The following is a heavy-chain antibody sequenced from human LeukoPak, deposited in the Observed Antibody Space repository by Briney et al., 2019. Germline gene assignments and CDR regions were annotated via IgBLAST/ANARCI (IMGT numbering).Heavy chain of an antibody. J-gene: IGHJ4*02. CDR3: ARDDYDSSGYYPDY. D-gene: IGHD3-22*01. V-gene: IGHV1-8*01. CDR1: GYTFTSYD. CDR2: MNPNSGNT. Sequence: GASVKVSCKASGYTFTSYDINWVRQATGQGLEWMGWMNPNSGNTGYAQKFQGRVTITADESTSTAYMELSSLRSEDTAVYYCARDDYDSSGYYPDYWGQGTLVTVSS.